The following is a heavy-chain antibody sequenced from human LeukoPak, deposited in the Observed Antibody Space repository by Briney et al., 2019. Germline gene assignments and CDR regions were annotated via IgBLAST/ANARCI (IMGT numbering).Heavy chain of an antibody. D-gene: IGHD3-22*01. V-gene: IGHV3-30*04. J-gene: IGHJ3*02. CDR3: VRAPTIIRTPPRAPLDI. CDR1: GFTFISYA. CDR2: ISFHGTDS. Sequence: PGGSLRLSCAASGFTFISYAIHWVRQAPGKGLEWVAVISFHGTDSFYADSVKGRFTISRDNSKNTLYLQMSSLRADDTAVYYCVRAPTIIRTPPRAPLDIWGQGTMVTVSS.